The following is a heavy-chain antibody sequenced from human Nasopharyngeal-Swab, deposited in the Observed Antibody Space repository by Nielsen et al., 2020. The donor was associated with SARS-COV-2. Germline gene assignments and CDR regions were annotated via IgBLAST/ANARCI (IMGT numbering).Heavy chain of an antibody. CDR3: AVLVITGFDY. D-gene: IGHD3-22*01. J-gene: IGHJ4*02. V-gene: IGHV3-30-3*01. CDR2: ISYDGSNK. CDR1: GFTFSSYA. Sequence: GGSLRLSCAASGFTFSSYAMHWVRQAPGKGLEWVAVISYDGSNKYYADSVKGRFTISRDNSKNTLYLQMNSLRAEDTAVYYCAVLVITGFDYWGQGTLVTVSS.